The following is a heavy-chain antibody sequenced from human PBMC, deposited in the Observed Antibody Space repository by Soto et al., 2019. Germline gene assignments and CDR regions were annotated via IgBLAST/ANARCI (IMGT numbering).Heavy chain of an antibody. CDR3: ARSPKGYCSSTSCWPYYYYYYMDV. Sequence: SETLSLTCTVSGGSISSGGYYWSWIRQHPGKGLEWIGYIYYSGSTYYNPSLKSRVTISVDTSKNQFSLKLSSVTAADTAVYYCARSPKGYCSSTSCWPYYYYYYMDVWGKGTTVTVSS. D-gene: IGHD2-2*01. CDR2: IYYSGST. V-gene: IGHV4-31*03. J-gene: IGHJ6*03. CDR1: GGSISSGGYY.